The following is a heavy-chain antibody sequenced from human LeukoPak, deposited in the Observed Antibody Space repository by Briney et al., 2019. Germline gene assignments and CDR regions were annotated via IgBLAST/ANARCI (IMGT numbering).Heavy chain of an antibody. D-gene: IGHD3-16*01. CDR1: GFTFSHYG. CDR3: AKDLGAGGYFDY. V-gene: IGHV3-30*02. J-gene: IGHJ4*02. Sequence: PGGSLRLSCAVSGFTFSHYGMHWVRQAPGKGLEWVAFIRYDGNNKYYADSVKGRFTISRDNSKNTLYLQMNNLRAEDTAVYYCAKDLGAGGYFDYWGQGTLVTVSS. CDR2: IRYDGNNK.